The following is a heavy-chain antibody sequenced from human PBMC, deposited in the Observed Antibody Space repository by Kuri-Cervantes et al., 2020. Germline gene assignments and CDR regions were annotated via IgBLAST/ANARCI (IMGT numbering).Heavy chain of an antibody. D-gene: IGHD2-8*01. CDR1: GFTFSSYA. V-gene: IGHV3-23*01. CDR2: ISGSGGST. CDR3: ATHPQSVLRSGMDV. Sequence: GGSLRLSCAASGFTFSSYAMSWVRQAPGKGLEWVSAISGSGGSTYYADSVKGRFTISRDNSKNTLYLQMNSLRAEDTAVYYCATHPQSVLRSGMDVWGKGTTVTVSS. J-gene: IGHJ6*04.